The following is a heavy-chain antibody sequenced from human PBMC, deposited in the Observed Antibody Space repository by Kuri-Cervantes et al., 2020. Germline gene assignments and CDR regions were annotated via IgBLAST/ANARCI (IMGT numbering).Heavy chain of an antibody. V-gene: IGHV3-23*01. J-gene: IGHJ3*02. CDR3: ARHAQHMITFGGVIVTTELNDAFDI. D-gene: IGHD3-16*02. CDR1: GFTFSAYY. CDR2: IEGSASGT. Sequence: GESLKISCAASGFTFSAYYMTWIRQAPGKGLEWVSGIEGSASGTYYADSVKGRFTISRDNSKNTLYLQMSSLRAEDTAVYYCARHAQHMITFGGVIVTTELNDAFDIWGQGTMVTVSS.